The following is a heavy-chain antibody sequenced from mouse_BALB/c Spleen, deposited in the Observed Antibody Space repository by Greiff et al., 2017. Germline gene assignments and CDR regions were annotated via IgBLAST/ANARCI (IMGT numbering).Heavy chain of an antibody. CDR3: TRLSVGWYFDV. CDR1: GFTFSSYT. Sequence: EVKLVESGGGLVKPGGSLKLSCAASGFTFSSYTMSWVRQTPEKRLEWVATISSGGSYTYYPDSVKGRFTISRDNAKNTLYLQMSSLKSEDTAMYYCTRLSVGWYFDVWGAGTTVTVSS. CDR2: ISSGGSYT. J-gene: IGHJ1*01. V-gene: IGHV5-6-4*01.